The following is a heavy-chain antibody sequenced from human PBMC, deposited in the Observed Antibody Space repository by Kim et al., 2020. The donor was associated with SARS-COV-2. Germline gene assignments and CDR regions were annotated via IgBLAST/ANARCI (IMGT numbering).Heavy chain of an antibody. Sequence: SETLSLTCTVSGGSISSGGYYWSWIRQHPGKGLEWIGYIYYSGSTYYNPSLKSRVTISVDTSKNQFSLKLSSVTAADTAVYYCARVWSSSWYYFDYWGQGTLVTVSS. CDR3: ARVWSSSWYYFDY. CDR2: IYYSGST. CDR1: GGSISSGGYY. V-gene: IGHV4-31*03. D-gene: IGHD6-13*01. J-gene: IGHJ4*02.